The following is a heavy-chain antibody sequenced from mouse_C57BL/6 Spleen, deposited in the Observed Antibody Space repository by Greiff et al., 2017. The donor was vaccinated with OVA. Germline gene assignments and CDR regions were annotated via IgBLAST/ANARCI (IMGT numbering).Heavy chain of an antibody. D-gene: IGHD2-3*01. Sequence: VKVVESGPELVKPGASVKISCKASGYTFTDYYINWVKQRPGQGLEWIGWIFPGSGSTYYNEKFKGKATLTVDKSSSTAYMLLSSLTSEDSAVYFCARSPLYDGSHFDYWGQGTTLTVSS. CDR1: GYTFTDYY. CDR3: ARSPLYDGSHFDY. CDR2: IFPGSGST. J-gene: IGHJ2*01. V-gene: IGHV1-75*01.